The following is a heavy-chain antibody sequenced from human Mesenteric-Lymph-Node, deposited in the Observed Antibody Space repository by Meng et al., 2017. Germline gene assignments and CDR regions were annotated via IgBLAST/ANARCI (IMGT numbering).Heavy chain of an antibody. V-gene: IGHV2-5*02. D-gene: IGHD3-10*01. CDR3: AHRPLPPPNGDDYYGMDV. CDR2: IYWDDDK. CDR1: GFSLSTSGVG. Sequence: SGPTLVKPTQTLTLTCTFSGFSLSTSGVGVGWIRQPPGKALEWLALIYWDDDKRYSPSLKSRLTITKDTSKNQVVLTMTNMDPVDTATYYCAHRPLPPPNGDDYYGMDVWGQGTTVTVSS. J-gene: IGHJ6*02.